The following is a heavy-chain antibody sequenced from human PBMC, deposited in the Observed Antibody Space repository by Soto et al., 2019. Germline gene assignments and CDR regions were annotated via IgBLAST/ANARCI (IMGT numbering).Heavy chain of an antibody. V-gene: IGHV1-69*01. CDR1: GCTFSSYS. CDR3: ARDGGRHSGGLDY. Sequence: QVQPVQSGAEVKKPGSSVKVSCKASGCTFSSYSINWVRQAPGQGLEWMGGIIPIVGTANYAQKFQGRVTITADESTSTAYIELSSLRSEDTAVYYCARDGGRHSGGLDYWGQGTLVTVSS. D-gene: IGHD1-26*01. J-gene: IGHJ4*02. CDR2: IIPIVGTA.